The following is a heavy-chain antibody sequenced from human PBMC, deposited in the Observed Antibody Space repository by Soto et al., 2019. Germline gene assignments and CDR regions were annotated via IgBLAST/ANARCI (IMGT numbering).Heavy chain of an antibody. V-gene: IGHV1-3*01. Sequence: ASVKVSCKASGYTFTSYAMHWVRQAPGQRLEWMGWINAGNGNTKYSQKFQGRVTITRDTSASTAYMELSSLRSEDTAVYYCARVRLLRYYFDYWGQGTLVTVSS. CDR3: ARVRLLRYYFDY. J-gene: IGHJ4*02. D-gene: IGHD2-15*01. CDR1: GYTFTSYA. CDR2: INAGNGNT.